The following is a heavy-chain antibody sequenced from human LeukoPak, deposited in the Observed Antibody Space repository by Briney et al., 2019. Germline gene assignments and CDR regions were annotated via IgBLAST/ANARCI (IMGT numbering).Heavy chain of an antibody. V-gene: IGHV1-18*01. J-gene: IGHJ3*02. CDR3: ARALFEWGSYRDVFDI. CDR2: ISAYNGNT. Sequence: ASVKVSCKASGYTFTSYGISWVRQAPGQGLEWMGWISAYNGNTNYAQKLQGRVTMTTDTSTSTAYMELRSLRSDDTAVYYCARALFEWGSYRDVFDIWGQGTMVTVSS. CDR1: GYTFTSYG. D-gene: IGHD3-16*02.